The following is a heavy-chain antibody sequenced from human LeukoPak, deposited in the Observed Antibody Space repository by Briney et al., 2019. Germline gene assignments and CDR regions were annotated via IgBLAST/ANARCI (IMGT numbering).Heavy chain of an antibody. D-gene: IGHD6-19*01. V-gene: IGHV4-39*01. CDR1: GGSISSSSYY. Sequence: SETLSLTCTVSGGSISSSSYYWGWIRQPPGKGLEWIGSIYYSGSTYYNPSLKSRVTISVDTSKNQFSLKLSPVTAADTAVYYCARGPGFRYSSGYWGQGTLVTVSS. J-gene: IGHJ4*02. CDR3: ARGPGFRYSSGY. CDR2: IYYSGST.